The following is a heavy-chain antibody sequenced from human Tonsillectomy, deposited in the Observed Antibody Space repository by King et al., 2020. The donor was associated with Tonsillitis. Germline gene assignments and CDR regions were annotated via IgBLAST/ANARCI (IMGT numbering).Heavy chain of an antibody. CDR1: GYTFAGYY. Sequence: EQLVQSGAEVKKPGASVKVSCKASGYTFAGYYMYWVRQAPGQGLEWMGWINPHSGGTNSAQKFQGRVTMTRDTSISTAYMELSGLRSDDTAVYYCARKMAVADPVMDYWGQGTLVTVSS. J-gene: IGHJ4*02. V-gene: IGHV1-2*02. D-gene: IGHD6-19*01. CDR3: ARKMAVADPVMDY. CDR2: INPHSGGT.